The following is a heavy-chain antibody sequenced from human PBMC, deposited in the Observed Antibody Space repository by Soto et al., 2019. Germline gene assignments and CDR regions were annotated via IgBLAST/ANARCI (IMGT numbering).Heavy chain of an antibody. CDR3: ARESSSSFPDY. CDR1: GYTFTSYG. V-gene: IGHV1-18*01. J-gene: IGHJ4*02. Sequence: QVQLVQSGAEVKKPGASVKVSCKASGYTFTSYGISWVRQAPGQGLEWRGWISAYNGNTNYAQKLPRRVTMTSDTATRAAYMEPRRLRCDDKAVYYCARESSSSFPDYWGQGTLVTVST. CDR2: ISAYNGNT. D-gene: IGHD6-13*01.